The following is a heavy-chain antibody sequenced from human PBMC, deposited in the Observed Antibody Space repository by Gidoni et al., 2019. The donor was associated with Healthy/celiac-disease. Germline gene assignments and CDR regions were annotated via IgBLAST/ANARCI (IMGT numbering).Heavy chain of an antibody. CDR3: ARDGDYYDSSGPFDY. CDR1: GDTFSGFY. J-gene: IGHJ4*02. Sequence: QVQLVQSGTEVKKHGADVKVYCKASGDTFSGFYMHWVRQAPGQGLEWMGWINPNSGDTNYAQKFQGRVTMTGDTSISTAYMELSRLRSDDTAVYYCARDGDYYDSSGPFDYWGQGTLVTVSS. CDR2: INPNSGDT. D-gene: IGHD3-22*01. V-gene: IGHV1-2*02.